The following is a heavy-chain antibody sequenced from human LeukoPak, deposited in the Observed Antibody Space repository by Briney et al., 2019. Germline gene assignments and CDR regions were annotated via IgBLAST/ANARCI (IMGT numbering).Heavy chain of an antibody. D-gene: IGHD3-22*01. J-gene: IGHJ3*02. CDR3: AKDLYSSGSEAFGI. Sequence: PGGSLRLSCAASGFTFDDYAMHWVRQAPGKDLEWVSGISWNSGSIGYADSVKGRFTISRDNAKNSLYLQMNSLRAEDTALYYCAKDLYSSGSEAFGIWGQGTMVTVSS. V-gene: IGHV3-9*01. CDR1: GFTFDDYA. CDR2: ISWNSGSI.